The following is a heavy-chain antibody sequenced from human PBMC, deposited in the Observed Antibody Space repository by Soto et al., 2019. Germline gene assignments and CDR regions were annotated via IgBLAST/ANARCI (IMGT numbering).Heavy chain of an antibody. J-gene: IGHJ3*02. Sequence: ASVKVSCKASGYTFTSYGISWVRQAPGQGLEWMGWISAYNGNTNYAQKLQGRVTMTTDTSTSTAYMELRSLRSDDTAVYYCARDPKIAVAGRSDAFDIWGQGTMVTVSS. D-gene: IGHD6-19*01. CDR3: ARDPKIAVAGRSDAFDI. CDR2: ISAYNGNT. CDR1: GYTFTSYG. V-gene: IGHV1-18*01.